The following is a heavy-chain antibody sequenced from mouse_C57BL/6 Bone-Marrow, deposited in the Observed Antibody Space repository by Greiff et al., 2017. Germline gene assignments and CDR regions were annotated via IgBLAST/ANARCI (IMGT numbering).Heavy chain of an antibody. CDR1: GYTFTSYG. V-gene: IGHV1-81*01. Sequence: VQGVASGAELARPGASVKLSCKASGYTFTSYGISWVKQRTGQGLEWIGEIYPRSGNTYYNEKFKGKATLTADKSSSTAYRELSSLTSEDSAVYFGARDPLYYGYDLDYWGQGTTLTVSS. CDR3: ARDPLYYGYDLDY. D-gene: IGHD2-2*01. CDR2: IYPRSGNT. J-gene: IGHJ2*01.